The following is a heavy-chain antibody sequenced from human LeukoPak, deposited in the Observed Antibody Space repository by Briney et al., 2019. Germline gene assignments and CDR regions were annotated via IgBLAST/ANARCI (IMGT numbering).Heavy chain of an antibody. Sequence: ASVKVSCKASGYTFTSHDINWVRQATGQGLEWMGWMNPNSGNTGYAQKFQGRVTMTRDTSISTAYMELSRLRSDDTTVYYCARDVSGLGYYFMDVWGKGTTVTVSS. CDR2: MNPNSGNT. CDR1: GYTFTSHD. CDR3: ARDVSGLGYYFMDV. J-gene: IGHJ6*03. V-gene: IGHV1-8*01. D-gene: IGHD3-3*01.